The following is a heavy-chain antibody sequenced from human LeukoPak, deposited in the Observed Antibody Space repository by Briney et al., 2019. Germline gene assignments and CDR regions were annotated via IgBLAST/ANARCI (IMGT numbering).Heavy chain of an antibody. D-gene: IGHD6-13*01. Sequence: GGSLRLSCAASGFTFSDYYMSWIRQAPGKGLEWVSYISSSSSSYTNYADSVKGRFTISRDNAKNSLYLQMNSLRAEDTAVYYCARAGQQLVLGYFDYWGQGTLVTVSS. CDR1: GFTFSDYY. CDR3: ARAGQQLVLGYFDY. CDR2: ISSSSSSYT. V-gene: IGHV3-11*06. J-gene: IGHJ4*02.